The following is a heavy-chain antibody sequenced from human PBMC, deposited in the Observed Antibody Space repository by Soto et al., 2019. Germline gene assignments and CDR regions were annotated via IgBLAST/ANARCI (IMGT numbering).Heavy chain of an antibody. CDR1: VGSFSGYY. D-gene: IGHD1-1*01. J-gene: IGHJ4*02. CDR3: ARSQLRVYYFDY. Sequence: SETLSLTCAVYVGSFSGYYWSWIRQPPGKGLEWVGEINHSGSTTYNTTLKSRFPISVDTSKTQFSLKLSSVTAADTSVYYCARSQLRVYYFDYWGQGTLVTVSS. CDR2: INHSGST. V-gene: IGHV4-34*01.